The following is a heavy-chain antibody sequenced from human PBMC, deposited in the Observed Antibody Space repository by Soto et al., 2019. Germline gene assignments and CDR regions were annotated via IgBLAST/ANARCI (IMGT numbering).Heavy chain of an antibody. Sequence: ELQLVESGGGLVQPGRSLRLSCAGSGFISDDYGMHWVRQAPGKGLEWVASINWNSGTIAYADSVRGRFTIARDNAKNTLNLPMISLRGEDTALYYGLKNGARGYSYGYWYYFDYWGQGTLVTVSS. CDR3: LKNGARGYSYGYWYYFDY. CDR1: GFISDDYG. CDR2: INWNSGTI. V-gene: IGHV3-9*02. D-gene: IGHD5-18*01. J-gene: IGHJ4*02.